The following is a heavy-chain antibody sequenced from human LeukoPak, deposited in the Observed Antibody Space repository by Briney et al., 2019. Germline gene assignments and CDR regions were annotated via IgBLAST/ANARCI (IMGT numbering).Heavy chain of an antibody. CDR3: ASNLEMATTPPDY. V-gene: IGHV3-23*01. J-gene: IGHJ4*02. D-gene: IGHD5-24*01. CDR2: ISGSGGST. CDR1: GFTFSSYA. Sequence: GSLRLSCAASGFTFSSYAMSWVRQAPGKGLEWVSAISGSGGSTYYADSVKGRFTISRDNSKNTLYLQMNSLRAEDTAVYYCASNLEMATTPPDYWGQGTLVTVSS.